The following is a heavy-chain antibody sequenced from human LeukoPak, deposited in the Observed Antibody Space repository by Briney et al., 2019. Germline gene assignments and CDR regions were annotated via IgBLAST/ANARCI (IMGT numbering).Heavy chain of an antibody. CDR2: MNPNSGNT. J-gene: IGHJ4*02. Sequence: GASVKVSCKASGYTFTSYDIDWVRQATGQGLEWMGWMNPNSGNTGYSQKFQGRVTITRNTSISTAYMELSSLRSEDTAVYYCARRGSGINFDYWGQGPLVTVSS. CDR3: ARRGSGINFDY. V-gene: IGHV1-8*03. CDR1: GYTFTSYD. D-gene: IGHD2-15*01.